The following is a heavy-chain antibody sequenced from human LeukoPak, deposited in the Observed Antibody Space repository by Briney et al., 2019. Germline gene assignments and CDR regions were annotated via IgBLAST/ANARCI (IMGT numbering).Heavy chain of an antibody. CDR3: AREDVCITGTTSGCNWFDP. CDR2: VHHSGTT. V-gene: IGHV4-38-2*02. D-gene: IGHD1-7*01. Sequence: SETLSLTCNVSGYSLNRGYYWGWIRQPPGKGLEWIGSVHHSGTTYYNPSLRSRVTISVDKSKNQFSLKLSSVTAADTAVYYCAREDVCITGTTSGCNWFDPWGQGTLVTVSS. J-gene: IGHJ5*02. CDR1: GYSLNRGYY.